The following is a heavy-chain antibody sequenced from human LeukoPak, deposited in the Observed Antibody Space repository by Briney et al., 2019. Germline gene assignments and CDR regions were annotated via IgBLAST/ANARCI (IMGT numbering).Heavy chain of an antibody. D-gene: IGHD5-24*01. CDR2: ISAYNGNT. J-gene: IGHJ6*03. Sequence: ASVKVSCKASGYTFTSYGISWVPQAPGQGLEWMGWISAYNGNTNYAQKLQGRVTMTTDTSTSTAYMELRSLRSDDTAVYYCAGGRDGYNWGGGWYYYYMDVWGKGTTVTISS. CDR3: AGGRDGYNWGGGWYYYYMDV. CDR1: GYTFTSYG. V-gene: IGHV1-18*01.